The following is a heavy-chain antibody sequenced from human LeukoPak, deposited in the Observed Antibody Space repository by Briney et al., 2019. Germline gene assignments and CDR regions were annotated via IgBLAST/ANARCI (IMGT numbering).Heavy chain of an antibody. CDR2: IWYDGSNK. D-gene: IGHD3-10*01. CDR3: AKLPQYYYGFWTPGYFDY. Sequence: GGSLRLSCAASGFTFSSYGMHWVRQAPGKGLEWVAVIWYDGSNKYYADSVKGRFTISRDNSKNTLYLQMNSLRAEDTAVYYCAKLPQYYYGFWTPGYFDYWGQGTLVTVSS. J-gene: IGHJ4*02. V-gene: IGHV3-33*06. CDR1: GFTFSSYG.